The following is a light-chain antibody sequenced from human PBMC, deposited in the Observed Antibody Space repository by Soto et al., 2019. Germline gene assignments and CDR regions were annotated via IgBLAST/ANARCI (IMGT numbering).Light chain of an antibody. V-gene: IGLV2-23*01. CDR2: EGS. J-gene: IGLJ1*01. CDR1: SSDVGSYNL. CDR3: CSYAGSSTYV. Sequence: SVLTQPSSLSGSPGQSITISCNGTSSDVGSYNLVSWYQQHRGKAPKLMIYEGSKRPSGVSNRFSGSKSGNTASLTISGLQAEDEADYYCCSYAGSSTYVFGTGTKVTVL.